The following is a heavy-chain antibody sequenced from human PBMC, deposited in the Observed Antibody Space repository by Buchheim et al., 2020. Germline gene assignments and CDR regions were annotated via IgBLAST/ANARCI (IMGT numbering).Heavy chain of an antibody. D-gene: IGHD6-6*01. V-gene: IGHV4-4*02. CDR2: IYHSGST. Sequence: QVQLQESGPGLVKPSGTLSLTCAVSGGSISSSNWWSWVRQPPGKGLEWIGEIYHSGSTNYNPSPKSRVTISVDKSKNQFSLKLSSVTAADTAVYYCARAGVKYSSSSPPYYYYGMDVWGQGTT. CDR1: GGSISSSNW. CDR3: ARAGVKYSSSSPPYYYYGMDV. J-gene: IGHJ6*02.